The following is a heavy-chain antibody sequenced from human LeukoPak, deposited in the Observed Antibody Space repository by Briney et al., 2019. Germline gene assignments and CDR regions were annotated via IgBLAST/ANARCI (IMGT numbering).Heavy chain of an antibody. Sequence: PGGSLRLSCAASGFTFSAYWMHWVRQAPGKGLVWVSRVKYDGSTTTYADSVKGRFTISRDNVKKIVYLQMRSLRVEDTAVYYCARHFDGKGSFDFWGQGTLVTVSS. CDR2: VKYDGSTT. CDR3: ARHFDGKGSFDF. J-gene: IGHJ5*01. V-gene: IGHV3-74*01. D-gene: IGHD4-23*01. CDR1: GFTFSAYW.